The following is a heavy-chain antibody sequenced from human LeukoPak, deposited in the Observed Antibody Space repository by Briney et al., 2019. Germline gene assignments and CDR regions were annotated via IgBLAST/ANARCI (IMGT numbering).Heavy chain of an antibody. J-gene: IGHJ3*02. CDR3: ARDRGRRGITMRSDAFDI. CDR2: ISSGGGTR. CDR1: GFTFSDYY. D-gene: IGHD3-22*01. Sequence: GGSLRLSCAASGFTFSDYYMNWIRQAPGKGLEWVSYISSGGGTRSYADSVKGRFTISRDNAKNSLYLQMDSLRAEDTAVYYCARDRGRRGITMRSDAFDIWGQGTMVTVSS. V-gene: IGHV3-11*01.